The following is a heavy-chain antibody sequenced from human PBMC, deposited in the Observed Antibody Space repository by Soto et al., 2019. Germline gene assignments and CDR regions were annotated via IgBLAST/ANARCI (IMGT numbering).Heavy chain of an antibody. CDR1: GFTFRSHW. Sequence: PGGSLRLSCAASGFTFRSHWMHWVRQAPGKGLVWVSRISGDGSSTHYADSVKGRFTISRDNAKNTLYLQMNSLRAEDTAVYYCAGASSRVSSVVAAYWGQGTLVTVSS. D-gene: IGHD2-15*01. CDR2: ISGDGSST. CDR3: AGASSRVSSVVAAY. V-gene: IGHV3-74*01. J-gene: IGHJ4*02.